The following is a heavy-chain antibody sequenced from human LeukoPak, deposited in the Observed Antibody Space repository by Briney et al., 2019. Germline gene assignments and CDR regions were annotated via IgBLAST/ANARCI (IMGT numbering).Heavy chain of an antibody. CDR1: GYTFTSYG. D-gene: IGHD3-9*01. Sequence: GASVKVSCKASGYTFTSYGISWVRQAPGQGLEWMGWISAYNGNTNYAQKLQGRVTMTTDTSTSTAYMELRSLRSDDTAVYYCARGGYFDWLLYQLEYWGQGTLVTVSS. J-gene: IGHJ4*02. V-gene: IGHV1-18*01. CDR3: ARGGYFDWLLYQLEY. CDR2: ISAYNGNT.